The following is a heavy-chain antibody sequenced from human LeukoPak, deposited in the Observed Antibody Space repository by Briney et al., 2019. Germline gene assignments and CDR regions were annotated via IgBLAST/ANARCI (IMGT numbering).Heavy chain of an antibody. CDR2: IYTSGST. CDR1: GGSISSYY. Sequence: SETLSLTCTVSGGSISSYYWSWIRQPAGKGLEWIGRIYTSGSTNYNPSFKSRVTISVDTSKNQFSLKLSSVTAADTAVYYCARVEEGYGSGRRENYYYYYMDVWGKGTTVTISS. V-gene: IGHV4-4*07. D-gene: IGHD3-10*01. CDR3: ARVEEGYGSGRRENYYYYYMDV. J-gene: IGHJ6*03.